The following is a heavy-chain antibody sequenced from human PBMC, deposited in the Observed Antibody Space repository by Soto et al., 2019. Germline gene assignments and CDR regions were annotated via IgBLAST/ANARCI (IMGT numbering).Heavy chain of an antibody. Sequence: LRLSCATSGLTFSNYALSWVRQAPGGGLEWVSSMSGSSSTTYYADSVRGRFTISRDRSKNTLYLQMSSLRAEDTALYYCAKNQERELPRVIDFWGQGTLVTVSS. V-gene: IGHV3-23*01. D-gene: IGHD1-7*01. CDR1: GLTFSNYA. CDR3: AKNQERELPRVIDF. J-gene: IGHJ4*02. CDR2: MSGSSSTT.